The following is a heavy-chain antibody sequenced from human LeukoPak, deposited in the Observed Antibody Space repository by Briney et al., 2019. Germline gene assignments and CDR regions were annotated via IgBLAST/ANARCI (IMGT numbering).Heavy chain of an antibody. V-gene: IGHV4-59*12. CDR3: ARGGIMRLQLGFDP. D-gene: IGHD1-1*01. CDR2: IYYSGST. Sequence: SETLSLTCTVSGGSISSYYWSWIRQPPGKGLEWIGYIYYSGSTNYNPSLKSRVTISVDTSKNQFSLKLSSVTAADTAVYYCARGGIMRLQLGFDPWGQGTLVTVSS. J-gene: IGHJ5*02. CDR1: GGSISSYY.